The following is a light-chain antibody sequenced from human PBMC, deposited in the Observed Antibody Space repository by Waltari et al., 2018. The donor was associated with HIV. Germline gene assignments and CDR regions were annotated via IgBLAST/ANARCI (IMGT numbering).Light chain of an antibody. Sequence: DLVMTQFPDSLGVSLGEEATIHLKSHPSVLHSSNNKNYLAWYQQKPGQPPKLLIYWASTRESGVPDRFSGSGSGTDFTLTISSLQAEDVAVYYCQQYYSTPNTFGPGTKVDIK. CDR3: QQYYSTPNT. J-gene: IGKJ3*01. V-gene: IGKV4-1*01. CDR2: WAS. CDR1: PSVLHSSNNKNY.